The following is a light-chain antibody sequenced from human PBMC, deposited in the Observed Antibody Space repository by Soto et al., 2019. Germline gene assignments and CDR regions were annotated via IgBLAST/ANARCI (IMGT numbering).Light chain of an antibody. CDR2: GAS. CDR3: QQYNNWPGP. V-gene: IGKV3-15*01. J-gene: IGKJ1*01. Sequence: EIVMTQSPATLSVSPGERATLSCRASQSVSSNLAWYQQKPGQAPRLLIYGASTRATGSPARFSGSGSGTEFTLTISSLQSEDFAVYYWQQYNNWPGPFGQGTKVEIK. CDR1: QSVSSN.